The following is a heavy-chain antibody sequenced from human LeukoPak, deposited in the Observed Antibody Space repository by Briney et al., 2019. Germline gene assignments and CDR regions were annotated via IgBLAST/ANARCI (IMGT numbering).Heavy chain of an antibody. CDR1: VGSFSGYY. Sequence: PSETLSLTCAGYVGSFSGYYWSWIRQPPGKGLEWIGEINHSGSTNYTPSLKSRVTISVDTSKNHFSLKLSSVTAADTAVYYCASVLLSTGRGWFDPWGQGTLVTVSS. D-gene: IGHD2/OR15-2a*01. CDR2: INHSGST. CDR3: ASVLLSTGRGWFDP. J-gene: IGHJ5*02. V-gene: IGHV4-34*01.